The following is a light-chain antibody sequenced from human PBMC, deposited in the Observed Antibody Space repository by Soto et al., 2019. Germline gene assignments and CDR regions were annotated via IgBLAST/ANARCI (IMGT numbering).Light chain of an antibody. Sequence: EIVMTQSPATLSVSPGERATVSCRASQSVSXNLAWYQQKPGQAPRLLIYVESTRATGIPARFSGSGSGTXXXXXXXXXXXXDFAVYYCQQYNNCPRTFGQGTKLEIK. CDR1: QSVSXN. V-gene: IGKV3-15*01. J-gene: IGKJ2*01. CDR2: VES. CDR3: QQYNNCPRT.